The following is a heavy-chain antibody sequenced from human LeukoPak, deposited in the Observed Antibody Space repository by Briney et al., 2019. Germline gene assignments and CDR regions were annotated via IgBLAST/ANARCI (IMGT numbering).Heavy chain of an antibody. D-gene: IGHD1-7*01. J-gene: IGHJ4*02. CDR2: IYYSGST. CDR1: GGSISSSSYY. V-gene: IGHV4-39*07. Sequence: SETLSLTCTVSGGSISSSSYYWGWIRQPPGKGLEWIGSIYYSGSTCYNPSLKSRVTISVDTSKNQFSLKLSSVTAADTAVYYCARANLRGFFDYWGQGTLVTVSS. CDR3: ARANLRGFFDY.